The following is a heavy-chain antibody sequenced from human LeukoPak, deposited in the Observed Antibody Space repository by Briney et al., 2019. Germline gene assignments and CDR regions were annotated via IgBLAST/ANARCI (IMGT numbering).Heavy chain of an antibody. Sequence: PSETLSLTCTVSGGSISSSSYYWGWLRQPPGKGLEWIGYIFYSGSTNYNPSLKSRVTISVDTSKNQFSLKLTSVTAADTAVYYCARHGSGSYPHNWFDPWGQGTLVTVSS. CDR1: GGSISSSSYY. CDR2: IFYSGST. V-gene: IGHV4-61*05. D-gene: IGHD3-10*01. CDR3: ARHGSGSYPHNWFDP. J-gene: IGHJ5*02.